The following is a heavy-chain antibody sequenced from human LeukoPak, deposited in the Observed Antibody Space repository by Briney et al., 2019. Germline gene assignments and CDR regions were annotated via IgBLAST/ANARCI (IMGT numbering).Heavy chain of an antibody. CDR3: ARGRWSHSTDY. CDR2: IWYDGSNK. V-gene: IGHV3-30*02. CDR1: GFTFSSYG. Sequence: GGSLRLSCAASGFTFSSYGMHWVRQAPGKGLEWVSLIWYDGSNKYYADSVKGRFTISRDNSKNTLYLQMNSLRAEDTAVYYCARGRWSHSTDYWGQGTLVTVSS. J-gene: IGHJ4*02. D-gene: IGHD5-24*01.